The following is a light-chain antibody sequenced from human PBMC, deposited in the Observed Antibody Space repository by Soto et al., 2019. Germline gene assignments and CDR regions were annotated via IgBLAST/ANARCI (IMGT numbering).Light chain of an antibody. CDR2: AAS. Sequence: DIQMTQSPSSLSASVGDRVTITCRASQSISSYLNWYQQKPGKAPKLLIYAASSLQSGVPARFSGSGYGTDFTLTISSLQPEDFATYYCQQSYSTLALTFGGGTKVEI. V-gene: IGKV1-39*01. CDR3: QQSYSTLALT. CDR1: QSISSY. J-gene: IGKJ4*01.